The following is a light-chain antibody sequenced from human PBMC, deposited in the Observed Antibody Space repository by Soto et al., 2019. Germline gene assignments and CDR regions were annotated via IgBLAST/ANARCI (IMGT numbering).Light chain of an antibody. J-gene: IGLJ2*01. CDR2: EVS. V-gene: IGLV2-23*02. CDR3: CSYAGSSTLV. CDR1: SSDVGSYNL. Sequence: QAVVTQPASVSGSPGQSITISCTGTSSDVGSYNLVSWYQQHPGKAPKLMIYEVSKRPSGVSNRFSGSKSGNMASLTISGLQAEDEADYYCCSYAGSSTLVFGGGTKLTVL.